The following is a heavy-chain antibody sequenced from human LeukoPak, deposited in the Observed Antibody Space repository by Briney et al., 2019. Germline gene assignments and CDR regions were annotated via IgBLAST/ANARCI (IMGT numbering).Heavy chain of an antibody. Sequence: PSENLSLTCAVSGGSISSYYWSWIRQPPGKGLEWIGYIYYSGSTNYNPSLKSRVTISVDTSKNQFSLKLSSVTAADTAVYYCARAIIAAAENLGGFDYWGQGTLVTVSS. CDR1: GGSISSYY. J-gene: IGHJ4*02. CDR2: IYYSGST. V-gene: IGHV4-59*01. D-gene: IGHD6-13*01. CDR3: ARAIIAAAENLGGFDY.